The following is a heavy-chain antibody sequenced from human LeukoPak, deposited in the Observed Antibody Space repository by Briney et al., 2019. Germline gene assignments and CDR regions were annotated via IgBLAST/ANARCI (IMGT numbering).Heavy chain of an antibody. Sequence: PGGSLRLSCAASRFTFSSYGMHWVRQAPGKGLEWVAVISYDGNNRYYADSVKGRFTISRDNAKNSLYLQMNSLRAEDTALYYCARDYDYGDYPGYWGQGTLVTVSS. CDR1: RFTFSSYG. CDR2: ISYDGNNR. J-gene: IGHJ4*02. V-gene: IGHV3-30*03. CDR3: ARDYDYGDYPGY. D-gene: IGHD4-17*01.